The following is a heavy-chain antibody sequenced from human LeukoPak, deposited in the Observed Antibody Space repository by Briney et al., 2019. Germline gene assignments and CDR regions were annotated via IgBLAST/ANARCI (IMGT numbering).Heavy chain of an antibody. CDR3: AKSPWYGDYYFDY. J-gene: IGHJ4*02. CDR2: ISGSGGST. V-gene: IGHV3-23*01. Sequence: GGSLRLSCAASGFTFSSYAMSWARQAPGKGLEWVSSISGSGGSTYYADSVKCRFTISRDNSKNTLYLQMNSLRAEDTAVYYCAKSPWYGDYYFDYWGQGTLVTVSS. D-gene: IGHD4-17*01. CDR1: GFTFSSYA.